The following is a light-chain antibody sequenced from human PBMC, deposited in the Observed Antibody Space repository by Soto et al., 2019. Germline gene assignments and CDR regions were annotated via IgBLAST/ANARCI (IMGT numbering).Light chain of an antibody. Sequence: QSALTQPASVSVSPGQSSTISCTGTSSDVGRYNHVSWYQHHPGKDPNLLISEVSKRPSGVSNRFSGSKSDYTASLTISGLQAEEEVEYYCNSHTRGDFRVFATGTKLAVL. CDR3: NSHTRGDFRV. J-gene: IGLJ1*01. V-gene: IGLV2-14*01. CDR1: SSDVGRYNH. CDR2: EVS.